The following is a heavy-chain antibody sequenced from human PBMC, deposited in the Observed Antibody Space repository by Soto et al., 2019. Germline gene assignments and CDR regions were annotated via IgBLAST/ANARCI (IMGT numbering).Heavy chain of an antibody. Sequence: ASVKVSCKASGYTFTIYCISWVRQAPGQGLEWMGWISAYNGNTNYAQKLQGRVTMTTDTSTSTAYMELRSLRSDDTAVYYCARDYYDFWSGYFTKYYFDYWGQGTLVTVSS. D-gene: IGHD3-3*01. J-gene: IGHJ4*02. CDR1: GYTFTIYC. CDR2: ISAYNGNT. CDR3: ARDYYDFWSGYFTKYYFDY. V-gene: IGHV1-18*01.